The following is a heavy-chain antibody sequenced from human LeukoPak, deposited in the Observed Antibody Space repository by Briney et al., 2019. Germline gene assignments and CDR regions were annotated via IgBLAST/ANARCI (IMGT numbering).Heavy chain of an antibody. V-gene: IGHV1-2*06. CDR1: GYTFTVYY. J-gene: IGHJ4*02. D-gene: IGHD3-22*01. CDR2: INPNSGGT. CDR3: AAGVANYYDSSGYYA. Sequence: ASVKVSCKASGYTFTVYYMHWVRQAPGQGLEWMGRINPNSGGTNYAQKFQGRVTMTTDTSTSTAYMELRSLRSDDTAVYYCAAGVANYYDSSGYYAWGQGTLVTVSS.